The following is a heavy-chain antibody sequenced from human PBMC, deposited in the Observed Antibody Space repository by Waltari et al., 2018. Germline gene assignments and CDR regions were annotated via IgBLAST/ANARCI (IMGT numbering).Heavy chain of an antibody. V-gene: IGHV3-7*03. CDR3: TRDKGWQCFDI. CDR2: INVDGSED. CDR1: GFRCRRYW. D-gene: IGHD6-19*01. J-gene: IGHJ3*02. Sequence: EVQLVESGGGLVQPGGSLRLSWAASGFRCRRYWMTWVRQVHGKGLERVANINVDGSEDYFVESVRGRFSISRDNAKNSLYLQMNSLRAEDTAVYYCTRDKGWQCFDIWGQGTMVTVSS.